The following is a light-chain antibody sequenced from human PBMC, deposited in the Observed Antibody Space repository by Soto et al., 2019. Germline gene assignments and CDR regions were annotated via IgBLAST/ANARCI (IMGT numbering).Light chain of an antibody. Sequence: EVVLTQSPATMSLSPGQRATLSCSSSQSIRTSLAWYQQKPGQAHRLVIFDASNRANGVPARFGGSGSGTDFTHTINSLEPEDFAVYYCQQRNVWPPITFGQGTRLEIK. J-gene: IGKJ5*01. CDR1: QSIRTS. CDR2: DAS. CDR3: QQRNVWPPIT. V-gene: IGKV3-11*01.